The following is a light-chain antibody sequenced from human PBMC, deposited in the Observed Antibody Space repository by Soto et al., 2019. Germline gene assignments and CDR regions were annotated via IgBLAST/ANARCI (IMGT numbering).Light chain of an antibody. CDR3: QQSYSFPWT. CDR1: QTISTS. V-gene: IGKV1-39*01. CDR2: GAS. Sequence: DIQMTQSPSSLSASVGDKVTITCRASQTISTSLNWYQQKPGKAPKLLIYGASNLQSGVPSRFSGSGSGTDFTLTISSLQPEDFATYYCQQSYSFPWTFGQGTRGEIK. J-gene: IGKJ1*01.